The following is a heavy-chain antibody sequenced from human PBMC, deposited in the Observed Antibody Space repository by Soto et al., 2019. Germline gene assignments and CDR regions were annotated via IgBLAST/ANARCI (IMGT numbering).Heavy chain of an antibody. CDR1: GYTFTSYD. CDR3: AREDCSSTSCEDYYYYYMDV. V-gene: IGHV1-8*01. D-gene: IGHD2-2*01. Sequence: ASVKVSCKASGYTFTSYDINWVRQATGQGLEWMGWMNPNSGNTKYSQKFQGRVTITRDTSASTAYMELSSLRSEDTAVYYCAREDCSSTSCEDYYYYYMDVWGKGTTVTVSS. CDR2: MNPNSGNT. J-gene: IGHJ6*03.